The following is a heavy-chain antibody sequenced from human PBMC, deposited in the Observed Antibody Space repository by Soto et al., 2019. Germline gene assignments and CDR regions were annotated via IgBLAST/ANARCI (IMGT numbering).Heavy chain of an antibody. CDR1: GFTFSSYT. CDR3: ARDRSSSWYGNAFDI. CDR2: ISSSSSYI. D-gene: IGHD6-13*01. J-gene: IGHJ3*02. Sequence: PGGSLRLSCAASGFTFSSYTMSWVRQAPGKGLEWVSSISSSSSYIYYADSVKGRFTISRDNAKNSLYLQMNSLRAEDTAVYYCARDRSSSWYGNAFDIWGQGTMVTVSS. V-gene: IGHV3-21*01.